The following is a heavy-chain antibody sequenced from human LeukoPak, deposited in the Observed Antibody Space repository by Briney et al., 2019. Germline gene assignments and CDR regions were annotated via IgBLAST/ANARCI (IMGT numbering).Heavy chain of an antibody. J-gene: IGHJ3*02. CDR2: IIYMGST. V-gene: IGHV4-39*05. CDR1: GGSITSSSYY. D-gene: IGHD3-10*01. Sequence: GTPSLTCTLPGGSITSSSYYWGWIRQPPGKGLEWIEIIIYMGSTYYNPSLKSRVTISVDTSKNQFSLKLSSVTAADTAVYYCANTASDRVTMVRGVTAFDIWGRGTVLRV. CDR3: ANTASDRVTMVRGVTAFDI.